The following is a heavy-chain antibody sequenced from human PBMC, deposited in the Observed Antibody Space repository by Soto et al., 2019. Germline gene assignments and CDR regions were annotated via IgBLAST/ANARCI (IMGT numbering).Heavy chain of an antibody. CDR3: ARSMGDSDVYDDYWSGGDSWFDP. J-gene: IGHJ5*02. D-gene: IGHD3-3*01. V-gene: IGHV1-2*04. CDR2: INPNSGGT. Sequence: QVQLVQSGAEVKKPGASVKVSCKASGYTFTGYYMHWVRQAPGQGLEWLGWINPNSGGTNYAQKFQGWVTMTRDTSISTAYMELSRLRSDDTAVYYCARSMGDSDVYDDYWSGGDSWFDPWRQGTLVIVSS. CDR1: GYTFTGYY.